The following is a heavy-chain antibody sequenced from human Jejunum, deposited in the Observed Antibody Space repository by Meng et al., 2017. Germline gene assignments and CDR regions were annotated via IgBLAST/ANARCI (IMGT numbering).Heavy chain of an antibody. J-gene: IGHJ5*02. CDR3: ARAKVTPMGYWFDP. V-gene: IGHV4-39*01. Sequence: QLQVQESGPGLVKPSETLSLTCTVSDGPIHPNTYYWDWIRQPPGKGMEWIGSVYYTGRTFYNPSLKSRVTISLDTSKNQFSLNLRSVAAADTAVYYCARAKVTPMGYWFDPWGQGTLVTVSS. CDR1: DGPIHPNTYY. CDR2: VYYTGRT. D-gene: IGHD2-21*02.